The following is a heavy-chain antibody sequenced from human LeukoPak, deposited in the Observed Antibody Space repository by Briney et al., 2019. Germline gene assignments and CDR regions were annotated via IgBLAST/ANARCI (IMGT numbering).Heavy chain of an antibody. CDR2: IYHSGST. CDR3: ARRGGHAGSFDY. D-gene: IGHD2-15*01. J-gene: IGHJ4*02. Sequence: SETLSLTCTVSGGSISSGGYYWRWIRQPPGKGLEWIGYIYHSGSTYYNPSLKSRVTISVDRSKNQFSLKLSSVTAADTAVYYCARRGGHAGSFDYWGQGTLVTVSS. V-gene: IGHV4-30-2*01. CDR1: GGSISSGGYY.